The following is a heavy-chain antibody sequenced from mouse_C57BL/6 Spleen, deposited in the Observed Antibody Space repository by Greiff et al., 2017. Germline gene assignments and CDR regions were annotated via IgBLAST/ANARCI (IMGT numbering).Heavy chain of an antibody. D-gene: IGHD2-1*01. J-gene: IGHJ4*01. Sequence: QVQLQQSGAELMKPGASVKLSCKATGYTFTGYWIEWVKQRPGHGLEWIGEILPGSCSTNYNEKFKGKATFTADTSSNTAYMQLSSLTTEDSAIYYCARYGNPHYYAMDYWGQGTSVTVSS. CDR1: GYTFTGYW. CDR3: ARYGNPHYYAMDY. V-gene: IGHV1-9*01. CDR2: ILPGSCST.